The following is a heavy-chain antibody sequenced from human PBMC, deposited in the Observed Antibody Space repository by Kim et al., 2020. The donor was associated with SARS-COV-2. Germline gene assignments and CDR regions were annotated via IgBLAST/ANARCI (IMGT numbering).Heavy chain of an antibody. J-gene: IGHJ6*02. CDR3: ARGYDFWSGYPKRNLYYYGMDV. CDR2: INHSGST. D-gene: IGHD3-3*01. V-gene: IGHV4-34*01. CDR1: GGSFSGYY. Sequence: SETLSLTCAVYGGSFSGYYWSWIRQPPGKGLEWIGQINHSGSTNYNPSLKSRVTISVDTSKNQFSLKLSSVTAADTAVYYCARGYDFWSGYPKRNLYYYGMDVWGQGTTVTVSS.